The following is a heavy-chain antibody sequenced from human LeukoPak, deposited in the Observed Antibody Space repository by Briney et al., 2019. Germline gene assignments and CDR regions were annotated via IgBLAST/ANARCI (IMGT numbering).Heavy chain of an antibody. D-gene: IGHD3-22*01. CDR1: GYTFTSYG. CDR2: ISAYNGNT. J-gene: IGHJ4*02. CDR3: ASSGRKDYYDSSGYPH. V-gene: IGHV1-18*01. Sequence: GASVKVSCKASGYTFTSYGISWVRQAPGQGLEWMGWISAYNGNTNYAQKLQGRVTMTTDTSTSTAYMELSSLRSEDTAVYYCASSGRKDYYDSSGYPHWGQGTLVTVSS.